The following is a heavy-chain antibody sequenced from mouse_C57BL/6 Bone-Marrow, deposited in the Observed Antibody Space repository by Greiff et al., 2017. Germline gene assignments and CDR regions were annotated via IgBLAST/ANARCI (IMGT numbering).Heavy chain of an antibody. J-gene: IGHJ1*03. V-gene: IGHV1-55*01. CDR1: DYTFTSYW. CDR2: IYPGSGST. CDR3: ARYRCPYWYFDV. Sequence: QVQLQQSGAELVKPGASVKMSCKASDYTFTSYWITWVKQRPGQGLEWIGDIYPGSGSTNYNEKFKSKATLTVDTSSSTAYMQLSSLTSEDSAVYYCARYRCPYWYFDVWDTGTTVTVSS. D-gene: IGHD6-1*01.